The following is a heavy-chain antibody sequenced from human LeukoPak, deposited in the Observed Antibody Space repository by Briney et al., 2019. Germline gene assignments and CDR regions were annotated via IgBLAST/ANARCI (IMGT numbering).Heavy chain of an antibody. J-gene: IGHJ4*02. CDR1: GGSISSSSYY. CDR3: ARHKGYYGSGSYSPKGPYYFDY. Sequence: SETLSLTCTVSGGSISSSSYYWGWLRQPPGKGLEWIGCIYYSGSTYYNPSLKSRVTQSVDTSKSQFSLKLSSVTAADTAVYYCARHKGYYGSGSYSPKGPYYFDYWGQGTLVTVSS. V-gene: IGHV4-39*01. D-gene: IGHD3-10*01. CDR2: IYYSGST.